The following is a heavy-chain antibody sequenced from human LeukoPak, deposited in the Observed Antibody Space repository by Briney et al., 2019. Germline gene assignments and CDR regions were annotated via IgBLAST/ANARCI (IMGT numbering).Heavy chain of an antibody. D-gene: IGHD1-26*01. CDR2: IYSGGST. CDR1: GFTVSSNY. V-gene: IGHV3-53*01. Sequence: PGGSLRLSCAASGFTVSSNYMSWVRQAPGKGLEWVSVIYSGGSTYYADPVKGRFTISRDNSKNTLYLQMNSLRAEDTAVYYCSLGGEVGGVRTNHWGQGTLVTVSS. CDR3: SLGGEVGGVRTNH. J-gene: IGHJ5*02.